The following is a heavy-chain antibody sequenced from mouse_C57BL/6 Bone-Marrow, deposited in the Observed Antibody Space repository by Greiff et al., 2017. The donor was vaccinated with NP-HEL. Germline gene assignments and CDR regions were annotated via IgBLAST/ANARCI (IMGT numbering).Heavy chain of an antibody. CDR1: GYTFTSYG. D-gene: IGHD2-1*01. Sequence: QVQLKQSGAELARPGASVKLSCKASGYTFTSYGISWVKQRTGQGLEWIGEIYPRSGNTYYNEKFKGKATLTADKSSSTAYMELRSLTSEDSAVYFCARGDYGNYGFAYWGQGTLVTVSA. V-gene: IGHV1-81*01. CDR3: ARGDYGNYGFAY. J-gene: IGHJ3*01. CDR2: IYPRSGNT.